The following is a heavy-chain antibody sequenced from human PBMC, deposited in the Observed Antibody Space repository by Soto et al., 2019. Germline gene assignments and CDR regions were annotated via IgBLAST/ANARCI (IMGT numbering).Heavy chain of an antibody. CDR3: ATTIGAAYYFDF. CDR2: VYTSGST. J-gene: IGHJ4*02. V-gene: IGHV4-4*07. D-gene: IGHD6-13*01. CDR1: GDSMTKYY. Sequence: QVQLQESGPGLVKPSETLSLTCNVSGDSMTKYYWSWIRQPAGKGLEWIGRVYTSGSTNYNPSLKSRVTMSIDTSNNHFSLSLKSVTAADTAVYYCATTIGAAYYFDFWGQGALVTVSS.